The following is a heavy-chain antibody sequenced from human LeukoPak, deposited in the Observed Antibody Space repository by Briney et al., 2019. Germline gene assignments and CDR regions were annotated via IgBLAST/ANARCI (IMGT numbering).Heavy chain of an antibody. D-gene: IGHD2-15*01. V-gene: IGHV1-18*01. CDR2: ISAYNGNT. CDR1: GYTFTSYG. CDR3: ARDQFRCSGGSCYRFLGQL. Sequence: ASVKVSCKASGYTFTSYGISWVRQDPGQGLEWMGWISAYNGNTNYAQKLQGRVTMTTDTSTSTAYMELRSLRSDDTAVYYCARDQFRCSGGSCYRFLGQLWGQGTLVTVSS. J-gene: IGHJ1*01.